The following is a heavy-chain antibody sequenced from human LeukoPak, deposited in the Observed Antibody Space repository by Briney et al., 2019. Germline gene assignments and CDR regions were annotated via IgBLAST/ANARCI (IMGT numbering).Heavy chain of an antibody. CDR2: ISGYNGNT. CDR1: GYTFTSYG. CDR3: ARGLAEQQLVVDY. V-gene: IGHV1-18*04. D-gene: IGHD6-13*01. J-gene: IGHJ4*02. Sequence: ASVKVSCKASGYTFTSYGFNWVRQAPGHGLEWMGWISGYNGNTNYAQKFQGRVTLTTDTSTTTACMELRRLTSDDTAVYYCARGLAEQQLVVDYWGQGTLVTVSS.